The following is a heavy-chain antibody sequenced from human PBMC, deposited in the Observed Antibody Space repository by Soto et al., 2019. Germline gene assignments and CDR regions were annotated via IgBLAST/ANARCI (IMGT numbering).Heavy chain of an antibody. Sequence: SETLSLTCTVSGGSISSYYWSWIRQPAGKGLEWIGRIYTSGSTNYSPSLKSRVTISVDTSKNQFSLKLSSVTAADTAVYYCARGWLERRRDNWFDPWGQGTRVTVSS. CDR1: GGSISSYY. CDR3: ARGWLERRRDNWFDP. V-gene: IGHV4-4*07. J-gene: IGHJ5*02. D-gene: IGHD1-1*01. CDR2: IYTSGST.